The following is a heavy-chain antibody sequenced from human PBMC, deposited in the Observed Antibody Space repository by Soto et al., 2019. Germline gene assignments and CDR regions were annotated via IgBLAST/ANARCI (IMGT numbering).Heavy chain of an antibody. J-gene: IGHJ4*02. V-gene: IGHV3-73*01. CDR1: GFIFSGSA. CDR3: TTDSGYRRSSLYFDY. CDR2: ILSKAGNYAT. Sequence: EVQLVESGGGLVQPGGSLKLSCAASGFIFSGSAVHWVRQASGKGLEWVGRILSKAGNYATAYPASMKGRFTISRDDSENTAFLQMNSLKTEDTAVYYCTTDSGYRRSSLYFDYWGQGTQVTVSS. D-gene: IGHD6-6*01.